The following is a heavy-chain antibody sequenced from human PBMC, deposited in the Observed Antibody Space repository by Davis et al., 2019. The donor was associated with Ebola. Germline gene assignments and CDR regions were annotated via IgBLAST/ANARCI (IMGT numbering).Heavy chain of an antibody. J-gene: IGHJ4*02. Sequence: SLKISCAASGFTFDDFAMHWVRQAPGKGLEWVSGISWNSNTRGYADSVEGRFTISRDNAMKSLYLQMDSLRPEDTALYYCARSRYLTRPLDYWGLGTLLTVSS. CDR1: GFTFDDFA. CDR2: ISWNSNTR. V-gene: IGHV3-9*01. CDR3: ARSRYLTRPLDY. D-gene: IGHD1-1*01.